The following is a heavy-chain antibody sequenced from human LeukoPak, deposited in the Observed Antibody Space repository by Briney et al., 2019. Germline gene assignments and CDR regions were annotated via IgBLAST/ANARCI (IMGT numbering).Heavy chain of an antibody. CDR3: ARDLPLKRIAAAFGY. V-gene: IGHV1-18*01. CDR2: ISAYNGNT. CDR1: GYTFTSYG. Sequence: GASVKVSRKASGYTFTSYGISWVRQAPGQGLEWMGWISAYNGNTNYAQKLQGRVTMTTDTSTSTAYMELRSLRSDDTAVYYCARDLPLKRIAAAFGYWGQGTLVTVSS. J-gene: IGHJ4*02. D-gene: IGHD6-13*01.